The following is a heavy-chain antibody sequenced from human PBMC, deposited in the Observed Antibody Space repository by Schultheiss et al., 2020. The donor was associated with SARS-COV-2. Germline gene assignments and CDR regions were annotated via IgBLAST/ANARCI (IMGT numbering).Heavy chain of an antibody. J-gene: IGHJ4*02. Sequence: GGSLRLSCAASGFTFSSYAMHWVRQAPGKGLEYVSAISSNGGSTYYANSVKGRFTISRDNSKNTLFLQMGSLRAEDMAVYYCARGSGGSYHRYFDYWGQGTLVTVSS. CDR2: ISSNGGST. CDR3: ARGSGGSYHRYFDY. CDR1: GFTFSSYA. V-gene: IGHV3-64*01. D-gene: IGHD1-26*01.